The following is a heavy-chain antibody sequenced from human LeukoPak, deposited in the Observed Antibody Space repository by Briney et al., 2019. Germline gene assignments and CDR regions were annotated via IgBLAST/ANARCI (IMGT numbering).Heavy chain of an antibody. CDR3: AKDRVRGAQEYYFDY. J-gene: IGHJ4*02. CDR2: ISYDGSNK. D-gene: IGHD3-10*01. CDR1: GFTFSSYG. V-gene: IGHV3-30*18. Sequence: GGSLRLSCAASGFTFSSYGMHWVRQAPGKGLEWVAVISYDGSNKYYADPVKGRFTISRDSSKNTLYLQMNSLRAEDTAVYYCAKDRVRGAQEYYFDYWGQGTLVTVSS.